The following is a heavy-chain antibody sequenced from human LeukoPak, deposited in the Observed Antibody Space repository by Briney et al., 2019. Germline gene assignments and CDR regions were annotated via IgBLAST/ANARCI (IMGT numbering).Heavy chain of an antibody. CDR2: INHSGST. CDR1: GGSFSGYY. V-gene: IGHV4-34*01. D-gene: IGHD5-12*01. Sequence: PSETLSLTCAVYGGSFSGYYWSWIRQPPGKGLEWIGEINHSGSTNYNPSLKSRVTISVDTSKNQFSLKLSSVTAADTAVYYCARVHPWEDSYEDWGQGTLVTVSS. CDR3: ARVHPWEDSYED. J-gene: IGHJ4*02.